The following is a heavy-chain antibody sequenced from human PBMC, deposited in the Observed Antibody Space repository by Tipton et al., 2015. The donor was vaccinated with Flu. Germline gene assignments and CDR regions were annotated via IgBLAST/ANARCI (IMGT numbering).Heavy chain of an antibody. Sequence: TLSLTCTVSGDSISSGTCYWSWIRQPAGKGLEWIGRVYTSGSTNSNPSLRSRVTISVDTSKNQFSLKLSSVTAADTAVYYCARDDGDYGLGSYHYYSGMDVGGQGTTFTFSS. CDR1: GDSISSGTCY. D-gene: IGHD3-10*01. J-gene: IGHJ6*02. CDR2: VYTSGST. CDR3: ARDDGDYGLGSYHYYSGMDV. V-gene: IGHV4-61*02.